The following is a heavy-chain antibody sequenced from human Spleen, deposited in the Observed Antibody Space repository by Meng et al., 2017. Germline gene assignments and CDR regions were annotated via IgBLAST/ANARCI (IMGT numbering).Heavy chain of an antibody. J-gene: IGHJ6*02. CDR2: IYHSGST. CDR1: GGSISSSNW. CDR3: ARGDTAMITFYDYYYGTDV. D-gene: IGHD5-18*01. Sequence: GSLRLSCAVSGGSISSSNWWSWVRQPPGKGLEWIGEIYHSGSTNYNPSLKSRVTISVDKSKNQFSLKLSSVTAADTAVYYCARGDTAMITFYDYYYGTDVWGQGTTVTVSS. V-gene: IGHV4-4*02.